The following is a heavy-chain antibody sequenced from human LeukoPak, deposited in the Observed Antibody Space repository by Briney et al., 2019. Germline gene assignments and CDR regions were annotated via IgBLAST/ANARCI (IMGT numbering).Heavy chain of an antibody. Sequence: GASVKVSCKASGYTFTGYYMHWARQAPGQGLEWMGWINPNSGGTNYAQKFQGRVTMTRDTSISTAYMELSRLKSDDTAVYYCARDVVGATTWFDPWGQGTLVTVSS. CDR2: INPNSGGT. V-gene: IGHV1-2*02. CDR3: ARDVVGATTWFDP. CDR1: GYTFTGYY. J-gene: IGHJ5*02. D-gene: IGHD1-26*01.